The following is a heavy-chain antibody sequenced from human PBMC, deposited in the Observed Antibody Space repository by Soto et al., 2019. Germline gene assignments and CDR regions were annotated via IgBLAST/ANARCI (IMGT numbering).Heavy chain of an antibody. V-gene: IGHV4-30-2*01. CDR1: GGSISSGGYS. CDR2: LYHSGST. CDR3: ARVPCR. D-gene: IGHD1-1*01. Sequence: QLQLQESGSGLVKPSQTLSLTCAVSGGSISSGGYSWSWIRQPPGKGLEWIGYLYHSGSTYYNPFLKRRVTVSVVRPKNQVSLKLSSVTASDSAVSSCARVPCRWGQGPLVTLSS. J-gene: IGHJ4*02.